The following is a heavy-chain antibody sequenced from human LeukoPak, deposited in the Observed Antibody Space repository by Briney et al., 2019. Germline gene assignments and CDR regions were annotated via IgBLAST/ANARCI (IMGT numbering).Heavy chain of an antibody. Sequence: GGSLRLSCAASGFTFSSYWMHWVRQAPGKGLVWVSRINSDGSSTSYADSVKGRFTISRDNAKNTLYLQMNSLRAEDTAVYYCAKDGRDGYTDYWGQGTLVTVSS. CDR2: INSDGSST. D-gene: IGHD5-24*01. CDR3: AKDGRDGYTDY. CDR1: GFTFSSYW. V-gene: IGHV3-74*01. J-gene: IGHJ4*02.